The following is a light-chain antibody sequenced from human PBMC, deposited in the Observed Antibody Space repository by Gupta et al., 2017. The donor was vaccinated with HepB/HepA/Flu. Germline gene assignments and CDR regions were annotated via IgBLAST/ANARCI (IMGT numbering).Light chain of an antibody. CDR1: SLRSYY. CDR2: GKN. CDR3: NSRDSSGNHVV. Sequence: SSELTHDPAVSVALGQTVTITCQGDSLRSYYASWYQQKPGQAPVLVIYGKNNRPSGIPDRFSGSSSGNTASLTITGAQAEDEADYYCNSRDSSGNHVVFGGGTKLTVL. J-gene: IGLJ2*01. V-gene: IGLV3-19*01.